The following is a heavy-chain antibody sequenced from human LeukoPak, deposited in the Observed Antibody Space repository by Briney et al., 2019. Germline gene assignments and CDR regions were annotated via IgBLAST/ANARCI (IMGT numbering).Heavy chain of an antibody. Sequence: PSETLSLTCTVSGGSISSYYWSWIRQPPGKGLEWIGYIYYSGSTNYNPSLKSRVTLSIDKSKNQFSLNLNFVTAADTAVYYCARARRDSGFYKVDYWGQGTLVTVSS. D-gene: IGHD3-3*01. J-gene: IGHJ4*02. CDR1: GGSISSYY. CDR3: ARARRDSGFYKVDY. CDR2: IYYSGST. V-gene: IGHV4-59*12.